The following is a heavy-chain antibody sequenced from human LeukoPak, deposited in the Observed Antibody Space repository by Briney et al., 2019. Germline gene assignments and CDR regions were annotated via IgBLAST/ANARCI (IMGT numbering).Heavy chain of an antibody. CDR2: IYHSGST. D-gene: IGHD3-22*01. Sequence: SETLSLTCTVSGYSISSGYYWGWIRQPPGKGLEWIGSIYHSGSTYYNPSLKSRVTISVDTSKNQFSLKLSSVTAADTAVYYCARFVYSSGYDYWGQGTLVTVSS. J-gene: IGHJ4*02. CDR1: GYSISSGYY. V-gene: IGHV4-38-2*02. CDR3: ARFVYSSGYDY.